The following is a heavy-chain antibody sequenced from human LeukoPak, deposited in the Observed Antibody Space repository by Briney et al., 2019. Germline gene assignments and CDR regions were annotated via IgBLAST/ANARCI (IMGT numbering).Heavy chain of an antibody. D-gene: IGHD5-18*01. CDR2: ISDSGGGT. V-gene: IGHV3-23*01. CDR1: GFTFSSYA. CDR3: ARGGYSYGFLFEY. J-gene: IGHJ4*02. Sequence: PGGSLRLSCAASGFTFSSYAMSWVRQAPGKGLEWVSAISDSGGGTYYTDSVKGRFTISRDNSKTTLYLQMNSLRAEDTAVYYCARGGYSYGFLFEYWGQGTLVTVSS.